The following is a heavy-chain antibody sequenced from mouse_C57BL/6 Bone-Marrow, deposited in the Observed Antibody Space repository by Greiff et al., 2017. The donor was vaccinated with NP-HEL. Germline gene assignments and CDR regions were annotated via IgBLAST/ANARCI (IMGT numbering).Heavy chain of an antibody. J-gene: IGHJ3*01. V-gene: IGHV4-1*01. Sequence: EVKLLESGGGLVQPGGSLKLSCAASGIDFSRYWMSWVRRAPGKGLEWIGEINPDSSTINYAPSLKDKSIISRDNAKNTLYLQMSKVRSEDTALYYCARPEDYDGRGFAYWGQGTLVTVSA. CDR1: GIDFSRYW. CDR3: ARPEDYDGRGFAY. CDR2: INPDSSTI. D-gene: IGHD2-4*01.